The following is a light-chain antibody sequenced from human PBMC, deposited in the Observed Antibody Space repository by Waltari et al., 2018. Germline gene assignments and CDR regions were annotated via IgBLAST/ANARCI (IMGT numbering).Light chain of an antibody. CDR1: QSLLHSNGYNY. V-gene: IGKV2-28*01. CDR3: MQALQTPFT. J-gene: IGKJ3*01. Sequence: DIVMTQSPLSLPVTPGEPASISCRSSQSLLHSNGYNYLDWYLQKPGQSPQLLIYLGSNRASGVPDRFSGSGSGTDVTRKISRVEAEDVGVYYCMQALQTPFTFGPGTKVDIK. CDR2: LGS.